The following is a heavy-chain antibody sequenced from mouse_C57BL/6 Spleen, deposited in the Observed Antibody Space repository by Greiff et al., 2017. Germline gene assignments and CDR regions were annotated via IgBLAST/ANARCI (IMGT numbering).Heavy chain of an antibody. CDR2: INPSNGGT. Sequence: QVQLKESGTELVKPGASVKLSCKASGYTFTSYWMHWVKQRPGQGLEWIGNINPSNGGTNYNEKFKSKATLTVDKSSSTAYMQLSSLTSEDSAVYYCAYGSSLYWYFDVWGTGTTVTVSS. CDR1: GYTFTSYW. V-gene: IGHV1-53*01. D-gene: IGHD1-1*01. CDR3: AYGSSLYWYFDV. J-gene: IGHJ1*03.